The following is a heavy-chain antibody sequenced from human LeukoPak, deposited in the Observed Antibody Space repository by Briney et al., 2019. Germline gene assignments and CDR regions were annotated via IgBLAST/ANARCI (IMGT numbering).Heavy chain of an antibody. CDR3: ARDGETGYSSADFDY. CDR2: ISNSGYTI. J-gene: IGHJ4*02. D-gene: IGHD6-19*01. Sequence: GGSLRLSCAASGFTFSSHSMNWVRQAPGKGLEWVSYISNSGYTIYYADSVKGRFTISRDNAKNSLFLQMNSLRAEDTAVYYCARDGETGYSSADFDYWGQGTLVTVSS. CDR1: GFTFSSHS. V-gene: IGHV3-48*04.